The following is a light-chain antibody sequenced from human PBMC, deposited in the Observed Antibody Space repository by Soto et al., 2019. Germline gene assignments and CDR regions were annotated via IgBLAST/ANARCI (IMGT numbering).Light chain of an antibody. CDR2: RAS. J-gene: IGKJ1*01. CDR3: HQYSNWPPWT. V-gene: IGKV3-15*01. Sequence: EIVMTQSPASLSVSPEERATLSCRGSQSLNDNLAWYQQKPGQAPRLLIYRASTRATGVPARFSASGSGTEFTLTISSLQSEDSAVYYCHQYSNWPPWTFGPGTKVEIK. CDR1: QSLNDN.